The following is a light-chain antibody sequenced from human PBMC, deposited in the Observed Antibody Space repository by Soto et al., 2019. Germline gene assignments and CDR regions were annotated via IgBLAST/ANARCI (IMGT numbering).Light chain of an antibody. CDR1: QSISSG. CDR3: QQYNSYSYT. CDR2: KAS. J-gene: IGKJ2*01. Sequence: DIQMTQSPSTLSASVGDRVTITCRASQSISSGLAWYQQKPGKAPKLLIYKASSLESGVPSRFSGSGSGTEFTLTISSLQPDDFATYYCQQYNSYSYTFGQGTKLEIK. V-gene: IGKV1-5*03.